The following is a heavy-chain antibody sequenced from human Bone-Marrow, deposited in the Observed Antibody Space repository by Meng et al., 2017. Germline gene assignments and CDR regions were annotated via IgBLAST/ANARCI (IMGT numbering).Heavy chain of an antibody. V-gene: IGHV3-48*03. CDR1: GFTFSSYE. Sequence: GGSLRLSCAASGFTFSSYEMNWVRQDPGKGLEWVSYISSSGSTIYYADSVKGRFTISRDNAKNSLYLQMNSLRAEDTAVYYCARDFPVTAYPADYYFDYWGQGTLVTVSS. CDR3: ARDFPVTAYPADYYFDY. J-gene: IGHJ4*02. CDR2: ISSSGSTI. D-gene: IGHD4-17*01.